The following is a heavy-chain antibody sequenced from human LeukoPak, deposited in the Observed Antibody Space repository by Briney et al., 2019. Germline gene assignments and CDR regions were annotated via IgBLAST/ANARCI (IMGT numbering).Heavy chain of an antibody. Sequence: SEALSLTCSVSGDSVTNYYWSWIRQPPGKGLEYIGYIFYRGNSNYSPSLKSRLTMSVDTSRNQLSLKLSSVTAADTAVYYCARVSQSAVGATYYYFDCWGQGTLVTVSS. V-gene: IGHV4-59*02. J-gene: IGHJ4*02. CDR2: IFYRGNS. CDR1: GDSVTNYY. CDR3: ARVSQSAVGATYYYFDC. D-gene: IGHD1-26*01.